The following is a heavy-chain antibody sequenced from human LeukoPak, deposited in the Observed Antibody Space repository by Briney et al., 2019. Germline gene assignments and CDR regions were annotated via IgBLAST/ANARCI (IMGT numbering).Heavy chain of an antibody. D-gene: IGHD6-13*01. CDR1: GFTCSTYV. CDR3: AKDSSSIAAAGTSFDY. Sequence: GGSLRLSCAASGFTCSTYVMSWVRQAPGKGLEWLSLILHNGDSTYYADSVKGRFTISRDNSKNTLYLQMNSLRAEDTAVYYCAKDSSSIAAAGTSFDYWGQGTLVTVSS. V-gene: IGHV3-23*01. J-gene: IGHJ4*02. CDR2: ILHNGDST.